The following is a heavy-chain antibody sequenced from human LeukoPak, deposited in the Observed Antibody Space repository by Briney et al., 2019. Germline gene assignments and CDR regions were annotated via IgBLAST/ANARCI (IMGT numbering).Heavy chain of an antibody. CDR1: GFTFSSYG. V-gene: IGHV3-33*01. D-gene: IGHD5-18*01. J-gene: IGHJ6*02. CDR3: ARDRPGIQLWLLTYGMDV. Sequence: PGGSLRLSCAASGFTFSSYGMHWVRQAPGKGLEWVAVIWYDGGNKYYADSVKGRFTISRDNSKNTLYLQMNSLRAEDTAVYYCARDRPGIQLWLLTYGMDVWGQGTTVTVSS. CDR2: IWYDGGNK.